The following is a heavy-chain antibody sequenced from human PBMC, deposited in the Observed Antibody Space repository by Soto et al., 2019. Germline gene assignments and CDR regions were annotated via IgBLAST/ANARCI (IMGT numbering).Heavy chain of an antibody. Sequence: QVQLQESGPGLVKPSQTLSLTCTVSGGSISSGGYYWSWIRQHPGKGLEWIGYIYYSGSTYYNPSLKSRVTISVDTSKNQFSLKLSSVTAADTAVYYCAREGYCSGGSCYEYFQHWGQGTLVNVSS. CDR1: GGSISSGGYY. CDR3: AREGYCSGGSCYEYFQH. V-gene: IGHV4-31*03. J-gene: IGHJ1*01. D-gene: IGHD2-15*01. CDR2: IYYSGST.